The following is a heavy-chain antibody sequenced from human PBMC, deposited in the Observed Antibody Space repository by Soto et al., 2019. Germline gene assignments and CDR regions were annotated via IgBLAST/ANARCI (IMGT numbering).Heavy chain of an antibody. CDR3: ARSDRVVTRDAFDI. V-gene: IGHV3-53*05. Sequence: PGGSLRLSCAASGFTVSSSYLTWVRQAPGKGLEWVAILYTGTDTVYADSVKGRFTISRDSSNSTLFLQMNSLRPEDTAVYFCARSDRVVTRDAFDIWGQGTLVTVSS. J-gene: IGHJ3*02. D-gene: IGHD2-21*02. CDR1: GFTVSSSY. CDR2: LYTGTDT.